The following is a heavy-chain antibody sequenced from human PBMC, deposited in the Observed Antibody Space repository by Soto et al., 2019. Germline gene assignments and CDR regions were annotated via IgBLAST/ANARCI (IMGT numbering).Heavy chain of an antibody. CDR2: ISYDGSNK. J-gene: IGHJ4*02. CDR3: ARDRVVAGPFDY. CDR1: GFTFSSYA. V-gene: IGHV3-30-3*01. Sequence: XGSLKLSCSASGFTFSSYAMHWVRQAPGEGLEWVAVISYDGSNKYYADSVKGRFTISRDNSKNTLYLQMNSLRAEDTAVYYCARDRVVAGPFDYWGQGTLVTVSS. D-gene: IGHD6-19*01.